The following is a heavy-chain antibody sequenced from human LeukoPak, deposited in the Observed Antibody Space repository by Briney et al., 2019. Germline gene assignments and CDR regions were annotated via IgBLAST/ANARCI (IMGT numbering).Heavy chain of an antibody. D-gene: IGHD3-22*01. J-gene: IGHJ4*02. Sequence: PSETLSLTCTVSGGSISSYYWSWIRQPPGKGLEWIGYIYYSGSTNYNPSLKSRVTISVDTSKNQFSLKLSSVTAADTAVYYCASMGYDSSGYSDYWGQGTLVTVSS. CDR2: IYYSGST. V-gene: IGHV4-59*08. CDR1: GGSISSYY. CDR3: ASMGYDSSGYSDY.